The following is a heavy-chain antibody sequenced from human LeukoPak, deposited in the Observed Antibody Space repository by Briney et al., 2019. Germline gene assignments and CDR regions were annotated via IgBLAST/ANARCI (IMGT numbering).Heavy chain of an antibody. CDR2: IYPGDSDT. CDR3: ARRDDYKTLEY. D-gene: IGHD5-24*01. V-gene: IGHV5-51*01. J-gene: IGHJ4*02. Sequence: GESMSIACKGSGYSFTSYWIGWVRQMPGKGLEWMGIIYPGDSDTRYSPSFQGQVTISADKSISTAYLQWSSLKASDTAMYYCARRDDYKTLEYWAQGTLVTVSA. CDR1: GYSFTSYW.